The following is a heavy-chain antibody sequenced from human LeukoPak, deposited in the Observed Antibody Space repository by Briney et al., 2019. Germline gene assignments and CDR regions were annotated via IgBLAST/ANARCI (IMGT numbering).Heavy chain of an antibody. J-gene: IGHJ5*02. D-gene: IGHD4-17*01. CDR2: VSFGSSYI. V-gene: IGHV3-21*01. Sequence: GGSLRLSCAASGFTFSLSWMHWVRQAPGKGLEWVSYVSFGSSYISYADSLKGRFTISRDDAKSSVYLEMTSLRAEDTAVYYCARASTEYAVTDGFDTWGPGTLVTVSS. CDR3: ARASTEYAVTDGFDT. CDR1: GFTFSLSW.